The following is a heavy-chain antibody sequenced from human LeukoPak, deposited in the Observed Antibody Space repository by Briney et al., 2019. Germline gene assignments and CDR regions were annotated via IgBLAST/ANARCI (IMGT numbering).Heavy chain of an antibody. J-gene: IGHJ4*02. V-gene: IGHV4-39*01. CDR1: GGSISSSSYY. Sequence: SETLSLTCTVSGGSISSSSYYWGWIRQPQGKGLEWIGTIYYSGTTYYNPSLKSRVTISVDTSNNQFSLKLSSVTAADTAVYYCARLPSTVFRIFDYWGQGALVTVSS. CDR2: IYYSGTT. CDR3: ARLPSTVFRIFDY. D-gene: IGHD2-15*01.